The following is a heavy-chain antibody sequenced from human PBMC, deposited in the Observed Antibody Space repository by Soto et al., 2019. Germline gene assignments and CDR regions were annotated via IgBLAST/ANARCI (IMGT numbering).Heavy chain of an antibody. CDR1: GFTFSSYG. D-gene: IGHD3-3*01. CDR2: ISYDGSNK. Sequence: QVQLAESGGGVVQPGRSLRLSCAASGFTFSSYGMHWVRQAPGKGLEWVAVISYDGSNKYYADSVKGRFTISRDNSKNTLHLQMNSLRAEDTAVYYCAKDVGGPLDYWGQGTLVTVSS. V-gene: IGHV3-30*18. CDR3: AKDVGGPLDY. J-gene: IGHJ4*02.